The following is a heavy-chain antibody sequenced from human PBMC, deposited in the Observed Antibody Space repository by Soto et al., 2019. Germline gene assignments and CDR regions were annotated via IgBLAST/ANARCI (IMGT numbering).Heavy chain of an antibody. CDR1: GGSISSGGYP. CDR3: ARHLTYCSAGSCYSDFPYYGMDV. Sequence: PSETLSTTCSVSGGSISSGGYPRCWSRQRLEKGLEWIGTIFNGGRTYYNTSLKSRVTISVDTSKNQFSLKLSSVTAADTAVYYCARHLTYCSAGSCYSDFPYYGMDVWGQGTTVTVSS. V-gene: IGHV4-30-2*03. D-gene: IGHD2-15*01. CDR2: IFNGGRT. J-gene: IGHJ6*02.